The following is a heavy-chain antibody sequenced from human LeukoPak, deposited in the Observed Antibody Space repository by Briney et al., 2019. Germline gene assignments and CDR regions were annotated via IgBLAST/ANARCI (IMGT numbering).Heavy chain of an antibody. D-gene: IGHD1-26*01. CDR3: TRAGGGSLNGFDP. J-gene: IGHJ5*02. CDR2: IRSKAYGGTT. V-gene: IGHV3-49*03. CDR1: GFTFGDYA. Sequence: PGGSLRLSCTASGFTFGDYAMSWFRQAPGKGLEWVGFIRSKAYGGTTEYAASVKDRFTISRDDSKSIAYLQMNSLKTEDTAVYYCTRAGGGSLNGFDPWGQGTLVTVSS.